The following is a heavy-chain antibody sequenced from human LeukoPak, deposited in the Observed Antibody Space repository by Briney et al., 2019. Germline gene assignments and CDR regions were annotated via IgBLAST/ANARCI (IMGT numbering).Heavy chain of an antibody. D-gene: IGHD2/OR15-2a*01. Sequence: ASVKVSCKASGYTFTSYDINWVRQATGQGLEWMGWMNPNSGNTGYAQKFQGRVTITRNTSISTAYMELSSLRSEDTAVYYCARDPGYFGYYYYMDVWGKGSTVTVS. V-gene: IGHV1-8*03. CDR1: GYTFTSYD. CDR2: MNPNSGNT. J-gene: IGHJ6*03. CDR3: ARDPGYFGYYYYMDV.